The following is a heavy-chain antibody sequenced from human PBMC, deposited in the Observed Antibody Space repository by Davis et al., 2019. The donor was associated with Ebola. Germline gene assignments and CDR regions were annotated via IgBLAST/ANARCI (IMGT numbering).Heavy chain of an antibody. D-gene: IGHD3-10*01. CDR3: VKGVTMVRGPLDY. J-gene: IGHJ4*02. CDR2: ISSNGGST. Sequence: GESLKISCSASGFTFSSYAMHWVRQAPGKGLEYVSAISSNGGSTYYADSVKGRFTISRDNSKNTLYLQMSSLRAEDTAVYYCVKGVTMVRGPLDYWGQGTLVTVSP. V-gene: IGHV3-64D*08. CDR1: GFTFSSYA.